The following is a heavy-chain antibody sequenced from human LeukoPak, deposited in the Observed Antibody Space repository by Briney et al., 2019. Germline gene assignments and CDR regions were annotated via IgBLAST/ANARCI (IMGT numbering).Heavy chain of an antibody. Sequence: GGSLRLSCAASGFTVSSNYMSWVRQAPGMGLEWVSVIYSGGSTYYADSVKGRFTISRDNSKNTLYLQMNSLRAEDTAVYYCARDKRIAAGGYPPSLDYWGQGTLVTVSS. CDR2: IYSGGST. CDR3: ARDKRIAAGGYPPSLDY. V-gene: IGHV3-53*01. CDR1: GFTVSSNY. J-gene: IGHJ4*02. D-gene: IGHD6-13*01.